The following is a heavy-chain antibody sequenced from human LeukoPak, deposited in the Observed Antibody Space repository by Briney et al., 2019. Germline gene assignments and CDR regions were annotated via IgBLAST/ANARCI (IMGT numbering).Heavy chain of an antibody. CDR2: IKNDGSTT. V-gene: IGHV3-74*01. CDR3: AKDLRRYCSSTSCSYFDY. Sequence: QPGGSLRLSCAASGFTFSSYRMHWVRQPPGKGLVWVSRIKNDGSTTTYADSVKGRFTVSRDNAKNTLYLQMNSLRAEDTAVYYCAKDLRRYCSSTSCSYFDYWGQGTLVTVSS. CDR1: GFTFSSYR. J-gene: IGHJ4*02. D-gene: IGHD2-2*01.